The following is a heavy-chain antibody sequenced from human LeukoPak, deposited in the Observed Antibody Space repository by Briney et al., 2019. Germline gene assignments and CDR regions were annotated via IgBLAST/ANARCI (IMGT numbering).Heavy chain of an antibody. Sequence: GGSLRLSCAASGFTFSSYGMHWVRQAPGKGLEWVAFIRYDGSYKHYADSVKGRFTISRDNSKNTLYLQMNSLRPEDTAVYYCAKDGDVEQWLVRAFDYWGQGTLVTVSS. CDR1: GFTFSSYG. J-gene: IGHJ4*02. V-gene: IGHV3-30*02. CDR2: IRYDGSYK. D-gene: IGHD6-19*01. CDR3: AKDGDVEQWLVRAFDY.